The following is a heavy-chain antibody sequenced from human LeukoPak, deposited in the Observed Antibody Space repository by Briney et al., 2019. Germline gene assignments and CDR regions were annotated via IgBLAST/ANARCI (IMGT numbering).Heavy chain of an antibody. J-gene: IGHJ4*02. Sequence: SETLSLTCTVSGGSISSGGYYWSWIRQHPGKGLEWIGCIYYSGSTYYNPSLKSRVTISVDTSKNQFSLKLSSVTAADTAVYYCARRTIVATIDYWGQGTLVTVSS. V-gene: IGHV4-31*03. D-gene: IGHD5-12*01. CDR3: ARRTIVATIDY. CDR2: IYYSGST. CDR1: GGSISSGGYY.